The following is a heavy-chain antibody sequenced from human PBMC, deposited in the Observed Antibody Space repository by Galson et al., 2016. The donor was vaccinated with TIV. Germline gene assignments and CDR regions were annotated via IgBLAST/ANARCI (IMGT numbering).Heavy chain of an antibody. Sequence: SVKVSCKASGVTFSSYAISWVRQAPEQGLEWMGGIIGIFGIASYAQKFQGRVTMTRVTSTSTVYMELSSLRSEDTAVYYCARDGEVGSSDYDHWGQGTLVSVSS. D-gene: IGHD3-22*01. J-gene: IGHJ4*02. CDR1: GVTFSSYA. V-gene: IGHV1-69*10. CDR3: ARDGEVGSSDYDH. CDR2: IIGIFGIA.